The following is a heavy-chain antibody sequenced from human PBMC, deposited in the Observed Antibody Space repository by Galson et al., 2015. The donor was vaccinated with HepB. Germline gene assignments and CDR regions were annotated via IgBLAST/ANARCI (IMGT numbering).Heavy chain of an antibody. Sequence: SVKVSCKASGGTFSSYAISWVRQAPGQGLEWMGGIIPIFGTANYAQKFQGRVTITADESTSTAYMELSSLRSEDTAVYYCARGGGFCGGDCYDYWGQGTLVTVSS. CDR1: GGTFSSYA. D-gene: IGHD2-21*01. J-gene: IGHJ4*02. V-gene: IGHV1-69*13. CDR3: ARGGGFCGGDCYDY. CDR2: IIPIFGTA.